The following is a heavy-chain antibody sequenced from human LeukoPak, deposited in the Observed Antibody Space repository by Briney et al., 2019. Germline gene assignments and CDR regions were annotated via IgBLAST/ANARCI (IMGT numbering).Heavy chain of an antibody. CDR3: TRDCSGGSCCPSN. CDR2: IRSKAYGGTT. CDR1: GFTFGVYA. D-gene: IGHD2-15*01. Sequence: GGSLRLSCTASGFTFGVYAMSWVRQAPGKGLEWVGFIRSKAYGGTTEYAASVKGRFTISRDDSKSIAYLQMNSLKTEDTAVYYCTRDCSGGSCCPSNWGQGTLVTVSS. V-gene: IGHV3-49*04. J-gene: IGHJ4*02.